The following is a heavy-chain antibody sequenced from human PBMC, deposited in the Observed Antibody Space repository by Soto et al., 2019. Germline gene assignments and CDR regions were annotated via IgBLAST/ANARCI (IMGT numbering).Heavy chain of an antibody. CDR1: GFTFSNYA. D-gene: IGHD1-1*01. CDR3: ARDLGNNYRSFGY. J-gene: IGHJ4*02. CDR2: ISYDGSNK. V-gene: IGHV3-30-3*01. Sequence: GGSLRLSCVASGFTFSNYAMNWVRQAPGRGLEWVAVISYDGSNKYYADSVKGRITISRDNSRNTLYLQMNNLRAEDTAMYYCARDLGNNYRSFGYWDQGTLVTVSS.